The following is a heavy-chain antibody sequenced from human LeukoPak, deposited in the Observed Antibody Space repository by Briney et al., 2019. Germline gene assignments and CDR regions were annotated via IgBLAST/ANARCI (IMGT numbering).Heavy chain of an antibody. D-gene: IGHD3-10*01. CDR2: IYTSGST. J-gene: IGHJ6*03. CDR1: GGSISSYY. V-gene: IGHV4-4*07. CDR3: AREGRRGYYGSGRIYYMDV. Sequence: PSETLSLTCTVSGGSISSYYWSWIRQPAGKGLEWIGRIYTSGSTNYNPSLKSRVTMSVDTSKNQFSLKLSSVTAADTAVYYCAREGRRGYYGSGRIYYMDVWGKGTTVTVSS.